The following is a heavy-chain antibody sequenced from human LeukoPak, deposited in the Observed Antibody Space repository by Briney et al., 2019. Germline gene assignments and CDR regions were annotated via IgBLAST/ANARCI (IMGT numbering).Heavy chain of an antibody. Sequence: PGGSLRLSCAASGFTFSSYWMSWVRQAPGRGLEWVANIKKDGSDNFYVDSVKGRFTTSRDNGKDSLYLQMNSLRVEDTAVYYCARDFEFGDENDCWGQGTLVTVSS. D-gene: IGHD4-17*01. CDR3: ARDFEFGDENDC. CDR1: GFTFSSYW. J-gene: IGHJ4*02. V-gene: IGHV3-7*03. CDR2: IKKDGSDN.